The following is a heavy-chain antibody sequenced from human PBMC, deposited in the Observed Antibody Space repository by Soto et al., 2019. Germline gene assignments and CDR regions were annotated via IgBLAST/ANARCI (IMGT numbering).Heavy chain of an antibody. J-gene: IGHJ4*02. CDR1: GFTFSSYG. CDR2: IWYDGSNE. Sequence: QVQLVESGGGVVQPGRSLRLSCAASGFTFSSYGMHWVRQAPGKGLEWVAVIWYDGSNEYYADSVKGRFTISRDNSKNTLYLQRNSLRAEDTAVYYCARDLDPIAAVYYFDDWCQGTLVTVSS. D-gene: IGHD6-25*01. CDR3: ARDLDPIAAVYYFDD. V-gene: IGHV3-33*01.